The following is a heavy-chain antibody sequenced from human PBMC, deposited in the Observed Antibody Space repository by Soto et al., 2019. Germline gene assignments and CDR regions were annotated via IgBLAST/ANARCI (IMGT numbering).Heavy chain of an antibody. V-gene: IGHV3-7*05. D-gene: IGHD3-3*02. CDR3: AAILGMDV. CDR2: IKKDGSEK. Sequence: GGSLRLSCAVSGFPFRNYWMSWVRQAPGKGLEWVANIKKDGSEKYYVDSVKGRFIISRDNGKKSLYLQMNDLRAEDTAVYYCAAILGMDVWGQGTTVTVSS. CDR1: GFPFRNYW. J-gene: IGHJ6*02.